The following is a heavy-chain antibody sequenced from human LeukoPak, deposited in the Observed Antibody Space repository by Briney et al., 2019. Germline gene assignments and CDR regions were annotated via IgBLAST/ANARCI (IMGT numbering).Heavy chain of an antibody. CDR1: GGSISSYY. D-gene: IGHD6-19*01. J-gene: IGHJ4*02. CDR2: IYYSGST. CDR3: ARDPLAGTGV. V-gene: IGHV4-59*01. Sequence: SETLSLTCTVSGGSISSYYWSWIRQPPGKGLEWIGYIYYSGSTNYNPSLKSRVTISVDTSKNQFSLKLSSVTAADTAVYYCARDPLAGTGVWGQGTLVTVSS.